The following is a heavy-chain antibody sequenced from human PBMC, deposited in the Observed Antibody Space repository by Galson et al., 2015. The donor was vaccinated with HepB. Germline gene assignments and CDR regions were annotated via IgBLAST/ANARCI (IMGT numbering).Heavy chain of an antibody. V-gene: IGHV5-51*03. CDR2: IYPGDSDT. D-gene: IGHD2-2*01. J-gene: IGHJ6*02. CDR3: ANLGGITSLYYSGMDV. CDR1: GYSFTNYW. Sequence: QSGAEVKKPGESLKISCKGSGYSFTNYWIAWVRQMPGKGLEWMGIIYPGDSDTRYSPSFQGQVTISADKSISTAYLQWSSLKASDTARYYCANLGGITSLYYSGMDVWGQGTTVTVS.